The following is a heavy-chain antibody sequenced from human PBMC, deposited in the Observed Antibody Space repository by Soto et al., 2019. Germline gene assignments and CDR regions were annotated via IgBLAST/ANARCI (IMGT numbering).Heavy chain of an antibody. D-gene: IGHD3-22*01. J-gene: IGHJ6*02. CDR1: GYTFTSYG. CDR3: ARAAYYYDSSGSTDYYYYGIDV. CDR2: ISAYNGNT. V-gene: IGHV1-18*01. Sequence: QVQLVQSGAEVKKPGASVKVSCKASGYTFTSYGISWVRQAPGQGLEWMGWISAYNGNTNYAQKLQGRVTMTTDTSTSTAYMELRSLRSDDTAVYYCARAAYYYDSSGSTDYYYYGIDVRGQGTTVTVSS.